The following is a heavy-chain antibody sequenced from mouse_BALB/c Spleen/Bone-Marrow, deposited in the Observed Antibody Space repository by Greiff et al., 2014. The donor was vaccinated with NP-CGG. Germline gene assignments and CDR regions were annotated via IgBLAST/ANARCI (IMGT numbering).Heavy chain of an antibody. CDR3: AREGSRLRGYFDV. Sequence: VQLQQSGAELVKPGASVKLSCKTSGYTFTSYWIQWVKQRPGQGLGWIGEIFPGTGTTYYNEKFKGKATLTIDTSSSTAYMQVSSLTSEYSAFYFCAREGSRLRGYFDVWGAGTTVTVSS. J-gene: IGHJ1*01. V-gene: IGHV1S132*01. CDR2: IFPGTGTT. D-gene: IGHD1-1*01. CDR1: GYTFTSYW.